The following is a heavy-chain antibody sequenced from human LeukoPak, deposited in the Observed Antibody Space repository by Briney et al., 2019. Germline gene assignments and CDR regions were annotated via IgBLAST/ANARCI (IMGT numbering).Heavy chain of an antibody. D-gene: IGHD3-9*01. CDR1: GFTFSSYA. V-gene: IGHV3-30-3*01. J-gene: IGHJ4*02. CDR2: ISYDGGNK. Sequence: GGSLRLSCAASGFTFSSYAMHWVRQAPGKGLEWVAVISYDGGNKYYADSVKGRVTISRDDGKNTLYLHMNSLRDDDTAVYYCAADQRYAFDYWGQGILVTVSS. CDR3: AADQRYAFDY.